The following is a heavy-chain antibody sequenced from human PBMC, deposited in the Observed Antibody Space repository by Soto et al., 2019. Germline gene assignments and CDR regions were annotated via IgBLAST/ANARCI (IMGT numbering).Heavy chain of an antibody. Sequence: GGSLRLSCAASGFTFSSYAMSWVRQAPGKGLEWVSAISGSGGSTYYADSVKGRFTISRDNSKNTLYLQMNSLRAEDTAVYYCAKDKYSSSWYISYFDYWGQGTLVTVSS. D-gene: IGHD6-13*01. V-gene: IGHV3-23*01. CDR1: GFTFSSYA. CDR2: ISGSGGST. CDR3: AKDKYSSSWYISYFDY. J-gene: IGHJ4*02.